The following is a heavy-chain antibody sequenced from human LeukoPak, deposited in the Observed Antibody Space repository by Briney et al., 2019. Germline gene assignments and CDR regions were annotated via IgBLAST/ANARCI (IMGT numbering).Heavy chain of an antibody. V-gene: IGHV3-7*01. CDR3: AKEGVDTAMVVYY. D-gene: IGHD5-18*01. CDR2: IKQDGSEK. Sequence: PGGSLRLSCAASGFTFTSYWMSWVRQAPGKGLEWVANIKQDGSEKYYVDSVKGRFTISRDNSKNTLYLQMNSLRAEDTAVYYCAKEGVDTAMVVYYWGQGTLVTVSS. J-gene: IGHJ4*02. CDR1: GFTFTSYW.